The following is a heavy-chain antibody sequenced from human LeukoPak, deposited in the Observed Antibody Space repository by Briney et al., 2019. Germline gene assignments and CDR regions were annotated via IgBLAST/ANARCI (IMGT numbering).Heavy chain of an antibody. V-gene: IGHV1-2*06. Sequence: ASVKVSCKASGHTFTSYDINWVRQATGQGLEWMGRINPNSGGTNYAQKFQGRVTMTRDTSISTAYTELSRLRSDDTAVYYCARAGNYYDSSGYYLSWGQGTLVTVSS. D-gene: IGHD3-22*01. CDR2: INPNSGGT. CDR3: ARAGNYYDSSGYYLS. J-gene: IGHJ4*02. CDR1: GHTFTSYD.